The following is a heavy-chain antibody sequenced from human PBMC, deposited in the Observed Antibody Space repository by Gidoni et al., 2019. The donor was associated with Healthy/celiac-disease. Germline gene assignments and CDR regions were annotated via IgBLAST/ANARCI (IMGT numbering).Heavy chain of an antibody. CDR3: ARASAYSLAFDI. V-gene: IGHV3-13*01. CDR2: IGTAGDT. J-gene: IGHJ3*02. CDR1: GFTFSSYD. D-gene: IGHD2-21*01. Sequence: EVPLVESVGGLVQPGGSLRLSCAASGFTFSSYDMHWVRQATGKGLEWVSAIGTAGDTYYPGSVKGRFTISRENAKNSLYLQMNSLRAGDTAVYYCARASAYSLAFDIWGQGTMVTVSS.